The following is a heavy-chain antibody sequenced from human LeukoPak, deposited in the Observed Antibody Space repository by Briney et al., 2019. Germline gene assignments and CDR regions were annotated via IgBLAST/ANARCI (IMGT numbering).Heavy chain of an antibody. CDR3: ARASYGSIYYYYYMDV. J-gene: IGHJ6*03. D-gene: IGHD5-18*01. CDR2: INHSGST. CDR1: GGSFSGYY. V-gene: IGHV4-34*01. Sequence: PSETLSLTCAVYGGSFSGYYWSWIRQPPGKGLEWIGEINHSGSTNYNPSLKSRVTISVDTSKNQFSLKLSSVTAADTAVYYCARASYGSIYYYYYMDVWGKGTTVTVSS.